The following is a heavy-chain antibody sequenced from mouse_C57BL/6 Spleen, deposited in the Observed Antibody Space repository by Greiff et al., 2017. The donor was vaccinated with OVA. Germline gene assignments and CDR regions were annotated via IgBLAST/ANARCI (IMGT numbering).Heavy chain of an antibody. CDR2: IYPGDGDT. CDR3: ARETSLYYAMDY. D-gene: IGHD6-1*01. V-gene: IGHV1-80*01. CDR1: GYAFSSYW. Sequence: QVQLQQSGAELVKPGASVKISCKASGYAFSSYWMNWVKQRPGKGLEWIGQIYPGDGDTNYNGKFKGKATLTADKSSSTAYMQLSSLTSEDSAVDCCARETSLYYAMDYWGQGTSVTVSS. J-gene: IGHJ4*01.